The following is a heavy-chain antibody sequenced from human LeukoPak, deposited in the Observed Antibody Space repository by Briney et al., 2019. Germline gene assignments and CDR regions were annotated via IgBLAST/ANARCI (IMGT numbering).Heavy chain of an antibody. Sequence: GGSLRLSCAASGFTFSRYQMSWVRQAPGKGLEWVANIMQDGIGKYYVDSVKGRFTISRDNAKNSVYLQMNSLRAEDTAVYYCARGDCSGGSCYLSLTTIDYWGQGTLVTVSS. J-gene: IGHJ4*02. CDR3: ARGDCSGGSCYLSLTTIDY. V-gene: IGHV3-7*04. D-gene: IGHD2-15*01. CDR1: GFTFSRYQ. CDR2: IMQDGIGK.